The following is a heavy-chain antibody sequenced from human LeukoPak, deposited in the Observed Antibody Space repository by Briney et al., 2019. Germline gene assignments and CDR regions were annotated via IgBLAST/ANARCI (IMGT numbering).Heavy chain of an antibody. D-gene: IGHD2-21*02. V-gene: IGHV1-24*01. CDR3: ATSRTYCGGDCPLH. CDR2: FDPEDGET. Sequence: ASVTVSCKVSGYTLTELSMHWVRQAPGKGLEWMIDFDPEDGETIYAQKFQGRVTMTEDTSTDTAYMELSSLRSEDTAVYYCATSRTYCGGDCPLHWGQGTLVTVSS. CDR1: GYTLTELS. J-gene: IGHJ4*02.